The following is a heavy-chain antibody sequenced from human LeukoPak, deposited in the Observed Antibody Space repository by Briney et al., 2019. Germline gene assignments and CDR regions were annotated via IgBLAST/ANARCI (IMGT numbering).Heavy chain of an antibody. CDR2: ISGTGGTT. D-gene: IGHD3-10*01. CDR1: GFTFSSYV. V-gene: IGHV3-48*03. J-gene: IGHJ6*04. CDR3: ARDQAWFGEWDV. Sequence: PGGSLRLSCAASGFTFSSYVMNWVRQAPGKGLEWVSSISGTGGTTYYADSVKGRFTISRDNAKNSLYLQMNSLRAEDTAVYYCARDQAWFGEWDVWGKGTTVTISS.